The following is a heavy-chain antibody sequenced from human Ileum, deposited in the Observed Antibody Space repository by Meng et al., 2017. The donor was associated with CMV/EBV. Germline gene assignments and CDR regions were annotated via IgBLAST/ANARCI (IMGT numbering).Heavy chain of an antibody. D-gene: IGHD1-26*01. CDR2: VSHTGTI. CDR1: GGYISDYNW. V-gene: IGHV4-4*01. J-gene: IGHJ5*02. CDR3: AKKNPGSPARFDP. Sequence: CTVSGGYISDYNWWTWVRQHPGKGLEWIGEVSHTGTIQYNPSLKSRVVISVDGSKNQFSLKLSSVAAADTAVYSCAKKNPGSPARFDPWGQGILVTVSS.